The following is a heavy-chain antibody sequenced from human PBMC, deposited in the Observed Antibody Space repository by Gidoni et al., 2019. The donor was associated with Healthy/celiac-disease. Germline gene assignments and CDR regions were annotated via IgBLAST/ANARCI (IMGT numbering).Heavy chain of an antibody. V-gene: IGHV1-69*01. CDR2: IIPIFGTA. J-gene: IGHJ3*02. CDR1: AGTFSSYA. Sequence: QVQLVQSGAELKNPGSSVKFSCKASAGTFSSYAISWVRQAPGQGLEWMGGIIPIFGTANYAQKFQGRVTITADESTSTAYMELSSLRSEDTAEYYCARDYRDSSIFDIWGQGTMVTVSS. D-gene: IGHD3-22*01. CDR3: ARDYRDSSIFDI.